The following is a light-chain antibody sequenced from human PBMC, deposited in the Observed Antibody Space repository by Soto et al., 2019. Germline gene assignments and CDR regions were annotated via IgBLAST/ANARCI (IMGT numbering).Light chain of an antibody. V-gene: IGKV1-39*01. Sequence: DIQMTQSPSSLSASVGDRVTVTCRASQSIGRYLNWYQQKPGKAPKLLIYDVSSLQTGVPSRFSGDESGTDFTLTISGLQPDDFATYYCQQSFSAPRTFGQGTKLEIQ. J-gene: IGKJ2*01. CDR3: QQSFSAPRT. CDR2: DVS. CDR1: QSIGRY.